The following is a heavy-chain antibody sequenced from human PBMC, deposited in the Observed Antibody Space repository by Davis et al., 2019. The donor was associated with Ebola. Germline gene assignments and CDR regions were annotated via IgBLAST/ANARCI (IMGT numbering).Heavy chain of an antibody. CDR1: GFTFSSYW. Sequence: GESLKISCAASGFTFSSYWMSWVRQAPGKGLEWVANIKQDGSEKYYVDSVKGRFTISRDNAKNSLYLQMNSLRAEDTALYYCAKGVAAAGYYYGMDVWGQGTTVTVSS. V-gene: IGHV3-7*03. D-gene: IGHD6-13*01. CDR2: IKQDGSEK. J-gene: IGHJ6*02. CDR3: AKGVAAAGYYYGMDV.